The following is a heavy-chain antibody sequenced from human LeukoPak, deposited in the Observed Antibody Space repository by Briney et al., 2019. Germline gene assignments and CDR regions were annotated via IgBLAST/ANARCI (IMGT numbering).Heavy chain of an antibody. J-gene: IGHJ4*02. V-gene: IGHV3-43*02. CDR3: AKDSISFSWYFSQGGY. Sequence: GRSLRPSCAVSAFTLDDYAMHWVRHATGKGREWVSLIRGIGASTYYADSVKGRFTIPRDHSKNSLYLQVTSLRTEDPALYYCAKDSISFSWYFSQGGYWGQGTLVTVSS. CDR2: IRGIGAST. D-gene: IGHD6-13*01. CDR1: AFTLDDYA.